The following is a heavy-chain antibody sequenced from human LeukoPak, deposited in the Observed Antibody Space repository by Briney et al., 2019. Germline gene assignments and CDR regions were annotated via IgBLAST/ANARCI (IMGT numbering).Heavy chain of an antibody. J-gene: IGHJ4*02. V-gene: IGHV5-51*01. CDR1: GYNFTSYW. CDR2: IYPGDSDT. D-gene: IGHD4-17*01. CDR3: ARHALTTVTIIDY. Sequence: GESLQISCQGSGYNFTSYWIGWVRQLPGKGLEWMGIIYPGDSDTRYSPSFQGQVTISGDKSISTAYLQWSSLKASDTAMYYCARHALTTVTIIDYWGQGTLVTVSS.